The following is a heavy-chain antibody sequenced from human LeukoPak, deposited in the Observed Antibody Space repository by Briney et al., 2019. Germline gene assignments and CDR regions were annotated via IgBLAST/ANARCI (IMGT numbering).Heavy chain of an antibody. CDR1: GFTFSSSA. J-gene: IGHJ4*02. V-gene: IGHV3-23*01. D-gene: IGHD3/OR15-3a*01. Sequence: GGSLRLSCAASGFTFSSSAMSWVRQAPGKGLEWVSAISNNGGYTYYADSVKGRFTISRDNSRDTLFLEMNNLRIEDTAIYYCAKNFSMMVFWGPGTQVTVSS. CDR2: ISNNGGYT. CDR3: AKNFSMMVF.